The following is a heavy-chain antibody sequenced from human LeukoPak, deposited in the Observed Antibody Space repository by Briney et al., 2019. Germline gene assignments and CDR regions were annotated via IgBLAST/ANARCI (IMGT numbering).Heavy chain of an antibody. J-gene: IGHJ4*02. CDR3: AKDRGWELLLVDDPSYYFDY. D-gene: IGHD1-26*01. Sequence: GGSLRLSCAASGFTFSSYAMSWVRQAPGKGLEWVSAISGSGGSTCYADSVKGRFTISRDNSKNTLYLQMNSLRAEDTAVYYCAKDRGWELLLVDDPSYYFDYWGQGTLVTVSS. CDR2: ISGSGGST. CDR1: GFTFSSYA. V-gene: IGHV3-23*01.